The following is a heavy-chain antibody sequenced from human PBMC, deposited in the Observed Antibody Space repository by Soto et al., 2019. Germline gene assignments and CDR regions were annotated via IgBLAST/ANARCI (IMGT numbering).Heavy chain of an antibody. D-gene: IGHD3-22*01. CDR2: ISYDGRNE. CDR3: ARGDHYDSSTFDY. Sequence: LRLSCAASGFTFSSYGMHWVRQAPGKGLEWVAVISYDGRNEYYPDSVKGRFTISRDNSKNTLYLQTNSLKAEDTAVYYCARGDHYDSSTFDYWGQGTLVTVSS. CDR1: GFTFSSYG. J-gene: IGHJ4*02. V-gene: IGHV3-30*03.